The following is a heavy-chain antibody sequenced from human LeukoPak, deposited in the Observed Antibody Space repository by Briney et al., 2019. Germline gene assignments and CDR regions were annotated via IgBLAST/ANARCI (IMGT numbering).Heavy chain of an antibody. CDR3: ARDWDQLTD. CDR2: ISSSSTSR. J-gene: IGHJ4*02. V-gene: IGHV3-48*02. D-gene: IGHD2-2*01. CDR1: GFTFSRYS. Sequence: PGGSLRLSCAASGFTFSRYSMNWVRQAPEKGLEWISYISSSSTSRYYADSVKGRFTISRDNAKNSLYLQMNSLRDEDTAVYYCARDWDQLTDWGQGTLVTVSS.